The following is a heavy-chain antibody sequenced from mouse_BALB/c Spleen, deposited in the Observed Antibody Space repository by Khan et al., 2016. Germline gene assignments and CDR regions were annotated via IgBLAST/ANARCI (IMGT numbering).Heavy chain of an antibody. CDR3: ARSTTATRLFAY. J-gene: IGHJ3*01. D-gene: IGHD1-2*01. CDR1: GYSITSDYA. V-gene: IGHV3-2*02. Sequence: EVKLLESGPGLVKPSQSLSLTCTVTGYSITSDYAWNWIRQFPGNKLEWMGYISYSGSTSYNPSLKSRISITRDTSKNQFFLQLNSVTTEDTATXYCARSTTATRLFAYWGQGTLVTVSA. CDR2: ISYSGST.